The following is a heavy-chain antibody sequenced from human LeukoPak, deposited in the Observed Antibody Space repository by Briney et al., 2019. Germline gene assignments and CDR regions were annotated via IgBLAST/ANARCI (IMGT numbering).Heavy chain of an antibody. Sequence: ASETLSLTCTVSGGSITNYYWSWLRQPPGKGLEWIGYIHYSGSTKYKSSLKSRVTISVDTSKNQFSLKLNSVTAADTAVYYCARGKEVITMLRGLKPGYYFDYWGQGTLVTVSS. J-gene: IGHJ4*02. CDR3: ARGKEVITMLRGLKPGYYFDY. CDR2: IHYSGST. CDR1: GGSITNYY. D-gene: IGHD3-10*01. V-gene: IGHV4-59*01.